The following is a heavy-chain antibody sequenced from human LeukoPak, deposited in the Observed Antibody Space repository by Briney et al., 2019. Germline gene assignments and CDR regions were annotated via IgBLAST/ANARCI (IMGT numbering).Heavy chain of an antibody. V-gene: IGHV1-3*01. Sequence: ASVKVSCKSSGYTFTDYFVHWVRQAPGQRPEWMGWIKAGNGNTKYSQRFQGRVAITRDTSASTVYMELTGLRAEDTAVYFCARDPGDGFILFLDYWARDPWSPSPQ. J-gene: IGHJ4*02. CDR2: IKAGNGNT. D-gene: IGHD2-21*01. CDR3: ARDPGDGFILFLDY. CDR1: GYTFTDYF.